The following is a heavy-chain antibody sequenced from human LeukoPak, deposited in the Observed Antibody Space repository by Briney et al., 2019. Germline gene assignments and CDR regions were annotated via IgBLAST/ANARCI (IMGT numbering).Heavy chain of an antibody. CDR3: ARLGRITMFRGTDY. V-gene: IGHV3-7*01. CDR2: INQDGSEK. J-gene: IGHJ4*02. Sequence: GGSLRLSCAASGFTFSSYWMSWVRQAPGKGLEWVANINQDGSEKYYVDSVRGRFTISRDNAKDSLWLQMNSLRAEDTAVYYCARLGRITMFRGTDYWGQGTLVTVSS. CDR1: GFTFSSYW. D-gene: IGHD3-10*01.